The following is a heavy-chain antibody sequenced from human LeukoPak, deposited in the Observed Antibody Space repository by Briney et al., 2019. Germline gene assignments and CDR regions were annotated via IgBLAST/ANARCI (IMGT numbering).Heavy chain of an antibody. J-gene: IGHJ6*02. CDR3: ARGPLIFWSGYYAPDYYYYGMDV. D-gene: IGHD3-3*01. V-gene: IGHV3-53*04. CDR1: GFTVSSNY. CDR2: IYSGGST. Sequence: GGSLRLSCAASGFTVSSNYMSWVRQAPGKGLEWVSVIYSGGSTYYADSVKGRFTISRHNSKNTLYLQMNSLRAEDTAVYYCARGPLIFWSGYYAPDYYYYGMDVWGQGTTVTVSS.